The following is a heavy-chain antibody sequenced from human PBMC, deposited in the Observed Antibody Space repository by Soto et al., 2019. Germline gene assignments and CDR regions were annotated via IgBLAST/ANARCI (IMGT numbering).Heavy chain of an antibody. CDR1: GESISSSSYY. V-gene: IGHV4-39*01. J-gene: IGHJ4*02. CDR2: IYHSGRT. D-gene: IGHD2-21*02. Sequence: SETLSLTCIVSGESISSSSYYWGWILHPPGKGLEWIVSIYHSGRTYYNPSFKSRVTISIDTSKNPFSLKLSSLTPTDTAVYYCARQRKTLVTQAYFEHWGQGDLVTVS. CDR3: ARQRKTLVTQAYFEH.